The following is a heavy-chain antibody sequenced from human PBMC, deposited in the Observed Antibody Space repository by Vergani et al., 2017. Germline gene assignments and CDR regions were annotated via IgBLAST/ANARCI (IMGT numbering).Heavy chain of an antibody. Sequence: EVQLVESGGGLVQPGRSLRLSCAASGFTFDDYAMHWVRQAPGKGLEWVSGISWNSGSIGYADSVKGRFTISRDNAKNSLYLQMNSLRAEDTALYYCAKYHYDFWSGYLTLSPFDLWGRGTLVTVSS. CDR1: GFTFDDYA. CDR3: AKYHYDFWSGYLTLSPFDL. J-gene: IGHJ2*01. V-gene: IGHV3-9*01. D-gene: IGHD3-3*01. CDR2: ISWNSGSI.